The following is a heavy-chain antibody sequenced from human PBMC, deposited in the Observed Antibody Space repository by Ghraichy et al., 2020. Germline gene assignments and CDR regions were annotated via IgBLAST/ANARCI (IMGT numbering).Heavy chain of an antibody. CDR2: ISGSGGST. J-gene: IGHJ4*02. CDR1: GFTFSSYA. V-gene: IGHV3-23*01. D-gene: IGHD3-22*01. CDR3: AKDFGGETYYYDSSGYYGEFDY. Sequence: GGSLRLSCAASGFTFSSYAMSWVRQAPGKGLEWVSAISGSGGSTYYADSVKGRFTISRDNSKNTLYLQMNSLRAEDTAVYYCAKDFGGETYYYDSSGYYGEFDYWGQGTLVTVSS.